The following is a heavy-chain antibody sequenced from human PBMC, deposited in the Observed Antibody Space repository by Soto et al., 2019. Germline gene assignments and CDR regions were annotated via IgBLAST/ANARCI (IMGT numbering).Heavy chain of an antibody. Sequence: GGSLRLSCAASGFTFSSYSMNWVRQAPGKGLEWVSYISSSSSTIYYADSVKGRFTISRDNAKNSLYLQMNSLRDEDTAVYYCARSPETYYYGSRLYWYFDLWGRGTQVTVS. D-gene: IGHD3-10*01. V-gene: IGHV3-48*02. J-gene: IGHJ2*01. CDR3: ARSPETYYYGSRLYWYFDL. CDR2: ISSSSSTI. CDR1: GFTFSSYS.